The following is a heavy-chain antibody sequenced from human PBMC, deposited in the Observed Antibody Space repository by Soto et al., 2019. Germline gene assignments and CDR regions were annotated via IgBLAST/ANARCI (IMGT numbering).Heavy chain of an antibody. J-gene: IGHJ6*03. D-gene: IGHD1-1*01. Sequence: GGSLRLSCAASGFTFSSYAMNWVRQVPGKGLEWVSAISGRGGSTYYADSVKGRFTISRDNSQNTLYLQMNSLRAEDTAIYYCAKGVNWIDYYYMDVWGTGTTVTASS. CDR1: GFTFSSYA. CDR3: AKGVNWIDYYYMDV. CDR2: ISGRGGST. V-gene: IGHV3-23*01.